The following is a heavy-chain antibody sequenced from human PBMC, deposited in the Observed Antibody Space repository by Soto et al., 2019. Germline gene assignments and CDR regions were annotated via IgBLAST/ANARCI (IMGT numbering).Heavy chain of an antibody. V-gene: IGHV1-18*01. CDR1: GYTFTSYG. CDR2: ISAYNGNT. D-gene: IGHD2-2*01. Sequence: ASVKVSCKASGYTFTSYGISWVRQAPGQGLEWMGWISAYNGNTNYAQKLQGRVTMTTDTSTSTAYMELRSLRSDDTAVYYCARGYCSSTSCPNDAFDIWGQGTMVTVSS. CDR3: ARGYCSSTSCPNDAFDI. J-gene: IGHJ3*02.